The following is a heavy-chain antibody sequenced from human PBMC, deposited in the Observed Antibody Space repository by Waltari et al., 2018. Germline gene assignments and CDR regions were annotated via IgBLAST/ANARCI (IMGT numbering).Heavy chain of an antibody. Sequence: EVHLVESGGGWVKPGGSLRLPCVASGLPLPNAWRNWVRKAPGKGLEWVGRIKSKTDGEIIDYNAPVKGRFTISRDDSKNTVYLQMNSLTTEDTAIYYCTSVRPVSGSYSSWGQGTLVTVSS. D-gene: IGHD1-26*01. V-gene: IGHV3-15*07. CDR2: IKSKTDGEII. J-gene: IGHJ4*02. CDR1: GLPLPNAW. CDR3: TSVRPVSGSYSS.